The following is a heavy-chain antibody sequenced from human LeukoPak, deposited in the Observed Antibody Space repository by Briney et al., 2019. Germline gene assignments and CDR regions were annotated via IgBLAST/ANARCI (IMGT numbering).Heavy chain of an antibody. Sequence: GESLKISCKGSGYSFTSYWIGWVRQMPGKGLEWMGIIYPGDSDTRYSPSFQGQVTISADKSISTAYLQWSSLKASDTAMYYCARQNKYSSSSARGDAFDIWGQGTMVTVSS. J-gene: IGHJ3*02. CDR3: ARQNKYSSSSARGDAFDI. CDR2: IYPGDSDT. D-gene: IGHD6-6*01. CDR1: GYSFTSYW. V-gene: IGHV5-51*01.